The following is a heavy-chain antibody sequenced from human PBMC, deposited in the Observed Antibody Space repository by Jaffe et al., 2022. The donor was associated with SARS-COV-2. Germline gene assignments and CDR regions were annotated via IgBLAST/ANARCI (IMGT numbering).Heavy chain of an antibody. D-gene: IGHD6-19*01. CDR3: ARDGPYTVAGTGDGMDV. V-gene: IGHV3-33*01. Sequence: QVQLVESGGGVVQPGRSLRLSCAASGFTFSSYGMHWVRQAPGKGLEWVAVIWYDGSNKYYADSVKGRFTISRDNSKNTLYLQMNSLRAEDTAVYYCARDGPYTVAGTGDGMDVWGQGTTVTVSS. J-gene: IGHJ6*02. CDR1: GFTFSSYG. CDR2: IWYDGSNK.